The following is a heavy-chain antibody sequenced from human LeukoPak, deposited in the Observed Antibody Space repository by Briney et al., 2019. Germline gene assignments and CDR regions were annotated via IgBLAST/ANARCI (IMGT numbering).Heavy chain of an antibody. J-gene: IGHJ6*03. Sequence: SETLSLTCTVSGGSLSSGSYYWSWIRQPAGKGLEWIGRIYTSGSTNYNPSLKSRVTISVDTSKNQFSLKLRSVTAADTAVYYCARTTEGGYTYGYFYYYYMDVWGKGTTVTISS. V-gene: IGHV4-61*02. D-gene: IGHD5-18*01. CDR1: GGSLSSGSYY. CDR3: ARTTEGGYTYGYFYYYYMDV. CDR2: IYTSGST.